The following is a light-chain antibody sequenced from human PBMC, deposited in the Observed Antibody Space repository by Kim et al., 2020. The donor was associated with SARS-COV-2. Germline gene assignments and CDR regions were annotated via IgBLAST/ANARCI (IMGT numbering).Light chain of an antibody. J-gene: IGKJ2*01. Sequence: SPGARAPLSCRASQSVSSNVAWYQQIPGQAPRLLIYGASTRATGIPARFSGSGSGTEFSLTISSLQSEDFAVYYCQQYNDWPPMYTFGQGTKLEI. CDR3: QQYNDWPPMYT. CDR1: QSVSSN. V-gene: IGKV3-15*01. CDR2: GAS.